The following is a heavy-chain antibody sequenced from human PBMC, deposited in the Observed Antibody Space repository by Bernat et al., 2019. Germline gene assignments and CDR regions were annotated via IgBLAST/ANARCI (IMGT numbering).Heavy chain of an antibody. D-gene: IGHD6-13*01. CDR2: MSGTGGST. CDR1: GFTFGSYA. V-gene: IGHV3-23*01. J-gene: IGHJ4*02. CDR3: AKGWRPGIAAVYFRS. Sequence: EVQLLESGGGLVQPGGSLRLSCAASGFTFGSYAMSWVRQAPGKGLEWVSGMSGTGGSTYYADSVKGRFTISWDNSKNTLYLQMNSLRADDTAVYYCAKGWRPGIAAVYFRSWGQGTLVTVSS.